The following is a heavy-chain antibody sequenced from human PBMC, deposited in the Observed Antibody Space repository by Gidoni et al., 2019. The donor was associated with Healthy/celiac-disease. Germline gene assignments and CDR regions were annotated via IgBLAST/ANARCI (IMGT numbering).Heavy chain of an antibody. CDR2: IYYSGST. CDR1: GGSISSGGYY. CDR3: ARASYYYDSSGYYSPEEIDY. D-gene: IGHD3-22*01. J-gene: IGHJ4*02. Sequence: QVQLQESGPGLVKHSQTLSLTCTVSGGSISSGGYYGSWIRQHPGKGLEWIGYIYYSGSTYYNPSLKSRVTISVDTSKNQFSLKLSSVTAADTAVYYCARASYYYDSSGYYSPEEIDYWGQGTLVTVSS. V-gene: IGHV4-31*03.